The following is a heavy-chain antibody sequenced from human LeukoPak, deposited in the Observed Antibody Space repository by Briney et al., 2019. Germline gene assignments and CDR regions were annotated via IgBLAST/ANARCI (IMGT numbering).Heavy chain of an antibody. Sequence: GGSLRLSCAASGFTFNTYSMNWVRQAPGKGLEWVSSISSSSNYIYYADSMKGRFTISRDNAKNSLYLQMNSLRAEDTAVYYCARDPGIGSHFDYWGQGTLVTVSS. CDR1: GFTFNTYS. J-gene: IGHJ4*02. CDR2: ISSSSNYI. D-gene: IGHD1-26*01. V-gene: IGHV3-21*01. CDR3: ARDPGIGSHFDY.